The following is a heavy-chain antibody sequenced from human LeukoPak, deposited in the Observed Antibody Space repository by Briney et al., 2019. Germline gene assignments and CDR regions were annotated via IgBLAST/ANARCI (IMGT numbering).Heavy chain of an antibody. CDR3: VSGSLQWLY. CDR2: INPDGSNM. Sequence: GGSLRLSCAASGFSFSSYWMSWVREAPGKGLEWVANINPDGSNMLYVDSVKGRFTISRDDAKNSLYLQMNNLRAEDTAVYFCVSGSLQWLYWGQGTLVTVSS. D-gene: IGHD6-19*01. V-gene: IGHV3-7*01. CDR1: GFSFSSYW. J-gene: IGHJ4*02.